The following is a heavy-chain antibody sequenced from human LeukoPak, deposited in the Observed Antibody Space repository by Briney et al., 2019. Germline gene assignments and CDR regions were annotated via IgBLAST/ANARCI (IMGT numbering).Heavy chain of an antibody. Sequence: PGGSLRLSCVASRFTFSNYWMHWVRQAPGRGLEWVANIKQDGSNAYYVDSVKGRFTISRDNAKNSVYLQMNSLRAEDTAVYYCARGVRSGTQYDAFDIWGQGTMVTVSS. D-gene: IGHD1-7*01. CDR1: RFTFSNYW. CDR3: ARGVRSGTQYDAFDI. J-gene: IGHJ3*02. V-gene: IGHV3-7*01. CDR2: IKQDGSNA.